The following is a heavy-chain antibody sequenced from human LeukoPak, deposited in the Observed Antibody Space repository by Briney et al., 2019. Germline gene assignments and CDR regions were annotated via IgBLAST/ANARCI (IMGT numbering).Heavy chain of an antibody. D-gene: IGHD3-3*01. CDR2: INQDGSEK. CDR1: GFTFSNYW. V-gene: IGHV3-7*01. CDR3: ARDLSLDFWSGYFDY. J-gene: IGHJ4*02. Sequence: GGSLRLSCAASGFTFSNYWMSWVRQAPGKGLEWVANINQDGSEKYYVDSVKGRFTISRDNAKNSLYLQMDSLRAEDTAVNYCARDLSLDFWSGYFDYWGQGTLVTVSS.